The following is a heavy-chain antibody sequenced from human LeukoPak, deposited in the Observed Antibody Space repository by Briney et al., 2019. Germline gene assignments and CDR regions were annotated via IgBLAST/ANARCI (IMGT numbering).Heavy chain of an antibody. V-gene: IGHV3-23*01. Sequence: GGSLRLSCAASGFTFSNYAMSWVRQAPGKGLEWVSAISGSGGNTYYADSLKGRFTISRNNSKNMLYLQMNSLRAEDTAVYYCAKGPMIVVVYYFDYWGQGTLVTVSS. CDR3: AKGPMIVVVYYFDY. CDR2: ISGSGGNT. CDR1: GFTFSNYA. D-gene: IGHD3-22*01. J-gene: IGHJ4*02.